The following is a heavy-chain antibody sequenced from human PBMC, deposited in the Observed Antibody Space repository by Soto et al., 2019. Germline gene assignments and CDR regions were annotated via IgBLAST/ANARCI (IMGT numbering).Heavy chain of an antibody. CDR2: ISAYNGNT. CDR3: ARGQLLYYYYYGMAV. V-gene: IGHV1-18*01. CDR1: GYTFTSYG. Sequence: GASVKVSCKASGYTFTSYGISWVRQAPGQGLEWMGWISAYNGNTNYAQKLQGRVTMTTDTSTSTAYMELRSLRSDDTAVYYCARGQLLYYYYYGMAVWGQGTTVTVSS. J-gene: IGHJ6*02. D-gene: IGHD2-2*01.